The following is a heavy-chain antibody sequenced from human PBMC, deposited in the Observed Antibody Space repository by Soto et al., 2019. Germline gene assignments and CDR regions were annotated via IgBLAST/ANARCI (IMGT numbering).Heavy chain of an antibody. CDR3: IARADCSSTSCLEYYYYYYMDV. V-gene: IGHV4-39*01. CDR2: IYYSGST. D-gene: IGHD2-2*01. CDR1: GGSISSSSYY. Sequence: QLQLQESGPGLVKPSETLSLTCTVSGGSISSSSYYWGWIRQPPGKGLEWIGSIYYSGSTYYNPSLKSRVTISVDTSKNQFSLKLSSVTAADTAVYYCIARADCSSTSCLEYYYYYYMDVWGKGTTVTVSS. J-gene: IGHJ6*03.